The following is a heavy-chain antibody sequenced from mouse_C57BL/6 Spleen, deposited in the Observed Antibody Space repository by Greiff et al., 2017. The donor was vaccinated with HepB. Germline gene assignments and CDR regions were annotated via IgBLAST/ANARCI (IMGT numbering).Heavy chain of an antibody. CDR2: INPNNGGT. CDR3: ARSPSMDY. Sequence: VQLQQSGPELVKPGASVKISCKASGYTFTDYYMNWVKQSHGKSLEWIGDINPNNGGTSYNQKFKGKATLTVDKSSSTAYMELRSLTSEDSAVYYCARSPSMDYWGQGTSVTVSS. J-gene: IGHJ4*01. CDR1: GYTFTDYY. V-gene: IGHV1-26*01.